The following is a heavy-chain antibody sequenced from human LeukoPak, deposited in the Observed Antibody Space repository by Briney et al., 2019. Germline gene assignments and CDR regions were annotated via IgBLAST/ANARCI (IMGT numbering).Heavy chain of an antibody. CDR1: GFTFSSYW. J-gene: IGHJ4*02. CDR3: ARKGVAAGTYDY. CDR2: INSDGSST. Sequence: PGGSLRLSCAASGFTFSSYWMHWVRQAPGKGLVWVSRINSDGSSTNYADSVKGRFTISRDNAKNTLYLQMNSLRAEDTAVYYCARKGVAAGTYDYWGQGTLGTVSS. V-gene: IGHV3-74*01. D-gene: IGHD6-13*01.